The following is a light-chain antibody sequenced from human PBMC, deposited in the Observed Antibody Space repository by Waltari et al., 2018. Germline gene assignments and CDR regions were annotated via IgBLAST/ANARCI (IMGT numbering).Light chain of an antibody. Sequence: QSALTQPASVSGSPGQSITISCTGSSSDVGHFNLVSWYQLHPGKAPKLLIFEATKRPSGISYHFSGSKSGNTASLTISGLQAEDEADYFCCSYAGSSSPRLFGGGTKLSVL. J-gene: IGLJ3*02. V-gene: IGLV2-23*01. CDR2: EAT. CDR1: SSDVGHFNL. CDR3: CSYAGSSSPRL.